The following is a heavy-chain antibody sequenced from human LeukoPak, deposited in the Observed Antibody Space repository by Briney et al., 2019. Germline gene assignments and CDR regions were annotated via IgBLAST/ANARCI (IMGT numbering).Heavy chain of an antibody. J-gene: IGHJ4*02. Sequence: ASVKVSCKASGYTFTGYYMHWVRQAPGQGLEWMGWINPNSGGTNYAQKFQGRVTMTRDTSISTAYMELSRLRSDDTAVYYCARARGNDLLSDFDYWGQGTLVTASS. CDR1: GYTFTGYY. CDR3: ARARGNDLLSDFDY. D-gene: IGHD1-26*01. V-gene: IGHV1-2*02. CDR2: INPNSGGT.